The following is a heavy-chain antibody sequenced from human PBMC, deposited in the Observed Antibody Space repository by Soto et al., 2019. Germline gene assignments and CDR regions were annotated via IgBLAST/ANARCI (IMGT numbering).Heavy chain of an antibody. J-gene: IGHJ5*02. CDR3: AKDQDIVGATTWWFAP. CDR1: GFXFSSYA. Sequence: PGGSLRLSCAASGFXFSSYAMSWVRQAPGKELERVSAISGSGGSTYYADSVKGRFTISRDNSKNTLYLQMNSLRAEDTAVFYCAKDQDIVGATTWWFAPWGQGTLVTVSS. CDR2: ISGSGGST. D-gene: IGHD1-26*01. V-gene: IGHV3-23*01.